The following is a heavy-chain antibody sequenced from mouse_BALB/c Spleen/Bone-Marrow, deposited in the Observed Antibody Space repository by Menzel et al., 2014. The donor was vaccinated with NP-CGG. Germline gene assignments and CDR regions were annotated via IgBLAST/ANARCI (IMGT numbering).Heavy chain of an antibody. CDR2: IDPANGNT. CDR1: GFNIXDTY. V-gene: IGHV14-3*02. CDR3: ARYRYYGSSGWDY. D-gene: IGHD1-1*01. Sequence: DVQLQESGAELVKPGASVKLSCTASGFNIXDTYIHWVKQRPEQGLEWIGRIDPANGNTKYDPKFQGKATITADTSSNTAYLHLSSLTSEDTAVYYCARYRYYGSSGWDYWGQGTSVTVSS. J-gene: IGHJ4*01.